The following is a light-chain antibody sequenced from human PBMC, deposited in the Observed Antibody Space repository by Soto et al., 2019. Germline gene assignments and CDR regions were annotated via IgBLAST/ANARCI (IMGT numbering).Light chain of an antibody. CDR3: QQYASSPWT. CDR1: QSVSFN. V-gene: IGKV3-20*01. Sequence: EIVLTQSPGTLSLSPGERATLSCRASQSVSFNFAWYQQKPGQAPRLLIYDASPRAAGVPDRFSGSGSGTDFTLTISRLAPEDFAVYYCQQYASSPWTFGQGTTVEVK. CDR2: DAS. J-gene: IGKJ1*01.